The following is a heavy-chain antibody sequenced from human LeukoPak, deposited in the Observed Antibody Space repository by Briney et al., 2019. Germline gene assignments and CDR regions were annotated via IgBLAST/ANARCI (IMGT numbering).Heavy chain of an antibody. V-gene: IGHV1-69*04. CDR1: GGTFSSYA. D-gene: IGHD3-22*01. J-gene: IGHJ5*02. CDR3: AREPYYYDSSGYDP. CDR2: IIPILGIA. Sequence: SVKVSCKASGGTFSSYAISWVRQAPGQGLEWMGRIIPILGIANYAQKFQGRVTITADKSTSTAYMELRSLRSEDTAVYYCAREPYYYDSSGYDPWGQGTLVTVSS.